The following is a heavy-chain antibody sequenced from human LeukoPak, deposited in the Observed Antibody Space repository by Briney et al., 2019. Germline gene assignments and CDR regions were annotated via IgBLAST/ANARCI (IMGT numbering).Heavy chain of an antibody. V-gene: IGHV1-46*01. J-gene: IGHJ5*02. CDR1: GYTFTSYY. CDR3: ATDHSMANTAWWFDP. CDR2: TNPSGTGT. D-gene: IGHD5-24*01. Sequence: ASVKVSCKASGYTFTSYYMHWVRQAPGQGLEWMGVTNPSGTGTSYAQKFQGRITMSRDTSTSTVYMELSSLRSEDTAFYYCATDHSMANTAWWFDPWGQGTLVTVSS.